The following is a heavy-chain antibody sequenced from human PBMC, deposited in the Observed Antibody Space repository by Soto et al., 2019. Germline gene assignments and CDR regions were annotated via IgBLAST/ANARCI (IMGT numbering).Heavy chain of an antibody. CDR3: ARDGTLYDSSGYYFLY. Sequence: GSSVKVSCMASGGTFSRYAFCWVRQAAGRGRAWVGGIIPMFGKVNYVQKFQGRVMITVDECTRTGNMEPSSLTEEETAVYYCARDGTLYDSSGYYFLYWGQGTLVTVSS. J-gene: IGHJ4*02. CDR1: GGTFSRYA. D-gene: IGHD3-22*01. V-gene: IGHV1-69*13. CDR2: IIPMFGKV.